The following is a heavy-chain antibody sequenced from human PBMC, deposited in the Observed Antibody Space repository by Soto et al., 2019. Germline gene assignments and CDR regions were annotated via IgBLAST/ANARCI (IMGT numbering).Heavy chain of an antibody. V-gene: IGHV4-61*01. CDR3: AREVPHYYGMDV. CDR1: GGSVSSGSYY. Sequence: SETLSLTCTVSGGSVSSGSYYWSWIRQPPGKGLEWIGYIYYSGSTNYNPSLKSRVTISVDTSKNQFSLKLSSVTAADTAVYYCAREVPHYYGMDVWGQGTTVTVSS. J-gene: IGHJ6*02. CDR2: IYYSGST.